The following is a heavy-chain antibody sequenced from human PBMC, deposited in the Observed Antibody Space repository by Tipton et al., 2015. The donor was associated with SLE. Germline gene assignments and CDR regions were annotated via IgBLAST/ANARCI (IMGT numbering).Heavy chain of an antibody. J-gene: IGHJ4*02. Sequence: QLVQSGGGLVQPGRSLRLSCAASGFTFDDYAMHWVRQAPGKGLEWVANIKQDGSEKYYVDSVKGRFTISRDNAKNSLYLQMNSLRAEDTAVYYCARPYSSGWYDYFDYWGQGTLVTVSS. V-gene: IGHV3-7*01. CDR3: ARPYSSGWYDYFDY. CDR1: GFTFDDYA. D-gene: IGHD6-19*01. CDR2: IKQDGSEK.